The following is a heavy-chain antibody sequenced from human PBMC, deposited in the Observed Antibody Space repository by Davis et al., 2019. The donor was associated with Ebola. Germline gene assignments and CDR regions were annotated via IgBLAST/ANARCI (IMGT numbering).Heavy chain of an antibody. CDR2: MNPNSGNT. CDR1: GYTFTSYD. V-gene: IGHV1-8*01. CDR3: ARRKILTGYRIDP. Sequence: ASVKVSCKASGYTFTSYDINWVRQATGQGLEWMGWMNPNSGNTGYAQKFQGRVTMTRNTSISTAYMELSSLRSEDTAVYYCARRKILTGYRIDPWGQGTLVTVSS. D-gene: IGHD3-9*01. J-gene: IGHJ5*02.